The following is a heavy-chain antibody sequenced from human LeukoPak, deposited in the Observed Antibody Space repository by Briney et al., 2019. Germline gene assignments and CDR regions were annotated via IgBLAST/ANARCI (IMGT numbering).Heavy chain of an antibody. J-gene: IGHJ4*02. CDR1: GGTFSSYA. Sequence: GASVKVSCKASGGTFSSYAISWLRQAPGQGLEWMGGIIPIFGTANYAQKFQGRVTITTDESTSTAYMELSSLRSEDTAVYYCARSRAIGYSYGYNYWGQGTLVTVSS. V-gene: IGHV1-69*05. D-gene: IGHD5-18*01. CDR2: IIPIFGTA. CDR3: ARSRAIGYSYGYNY.